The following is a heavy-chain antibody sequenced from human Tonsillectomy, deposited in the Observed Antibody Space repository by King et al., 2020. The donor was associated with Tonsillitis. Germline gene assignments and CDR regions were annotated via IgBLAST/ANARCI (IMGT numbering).Heavy chain of an antibody. Sequence: VQLVESGGGLVKPGGSLRLSCTGSGFTFSNAWMTWVRQAPGKGLEWVGRIKSKTDAETTDYAAPVQGRLTISRDDAKNTLYLQMNSLKTEDTGVYYCVWNHLGDYWGQGTLVTVSS. V-gene: IGHV3-15*01. CDR1: GFTFSNAW. J-gene: IGHJ4*02. CDR3: VWNHLGDY. CDR2: IKSKTDAETT. D-gene: IGHD1-14*01.